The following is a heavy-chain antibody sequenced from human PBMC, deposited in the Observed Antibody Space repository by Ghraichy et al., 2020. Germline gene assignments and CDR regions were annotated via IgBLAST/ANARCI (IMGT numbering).Heavy chain of an antibody. D-gene: IGHD3-10*01. J-gene: IGHJ4*02. Sequence: GGSLRLSCAASGFTFSSSAMSWVRQAPGKGLEWVSRISSNGASTYYADSVKGRFTISRDKAKNTLYLQMNSLRAEDTAVYYCARDQYSGSGDMGGNYFDDWGQGTLVTVSS. CDR2: ISSNGAST. V-gene: IGHV3-23*01. CDR1: GFTFSSSA. CDR3: ARDQYSGSGDMGGNYFDD.